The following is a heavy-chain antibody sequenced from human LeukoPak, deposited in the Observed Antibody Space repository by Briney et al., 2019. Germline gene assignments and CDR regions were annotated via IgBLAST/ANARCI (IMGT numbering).Heavy chain of an antibody. Sequence: PSETLSLTCTVSGGSISSNNYYWSWIRQPAGKGLKWIGRIYTSGSTNYNPSLKSRVTISVDTSKNQFSLKLSSVTAADTAVYCPSPDILTGYHFDYWGQGTLVTVSS. CDR3: SPDILTGYHFDY. CDR1: GGSISSNNYY. J-gene: IGHJ4*02. CDR2: IYTSGST. D-gene: IGHD3-9*01. V-gene: IGHV4-61*02.